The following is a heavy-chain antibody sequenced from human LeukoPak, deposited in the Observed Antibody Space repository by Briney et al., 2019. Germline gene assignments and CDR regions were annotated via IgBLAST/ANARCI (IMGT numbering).Heavy chain of an antibody. CDR3: ATVYDSGGYYFNY. J-gene: IGHJ4*02. CDR1: GFSFRDSY. CDR2: ISSVNNYA. D-gene: IGHD3-22*01. Sequence: GGSLRLSCAASGFSFRDSYMGWIRQAPGKGLAWVSYISSVNNYANYGDSVKGRFTISKDKAKNSLYLQMNSLRAEDTAVYFCATVYDSGGYYFNYWGQGTLVTVSS. V-gene: IGHV3-11*05.